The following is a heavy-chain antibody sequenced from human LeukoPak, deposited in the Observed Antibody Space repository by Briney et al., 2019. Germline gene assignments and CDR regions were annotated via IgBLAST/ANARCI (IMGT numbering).Heavy chain of an antibody. CDR3: AITGGPTATAFDS. Sequence: PGGSLRLSCVASGFIFRNYWMSWVRQAPGKGLEWVANINHDGGDKNYVDSVKGRFTISRDNAKSSLYLQMNSLRVEDTAVYYCAITGGPTATAFDSWGQGILVTVSS. CDR2: INHDGGDK. J-gene: IGHJ4*02. D-gene: IGHD4-17*01. V-gene: IGHV3-7*02. CDR1: GFIFRNYW.